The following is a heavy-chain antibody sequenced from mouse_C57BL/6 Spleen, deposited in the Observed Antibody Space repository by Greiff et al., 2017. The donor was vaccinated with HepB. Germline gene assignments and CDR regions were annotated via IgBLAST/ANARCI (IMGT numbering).Heavy chain of an antibody. D-gene: IGHD2-1*01. V-gene: IGHV1-50*01. CDR1: GYTFTSYW. CDR3: ARSGGNYPAWFAY. Sequence: VQLQQSGAELVKPGASVKLSCKASGYTFTSYWMQWVKQRPGQGLEWIGEIDPSDSYTNYNQKFKGKATLTVDTSSSTAYMQLSSLTSEDSAVYYCARSGGNYPAWFAYWGQGTLVTVSA. J-gene: IGHJ3*01. CDR2: IDPSDSYT.